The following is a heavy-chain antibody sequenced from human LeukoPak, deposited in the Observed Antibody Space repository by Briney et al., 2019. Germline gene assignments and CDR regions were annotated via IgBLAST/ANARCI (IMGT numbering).Heavy chain of an antibody. J-gene: IGHJ4*02. CDR1: GFSISSGYW. D-gene: IGHD2/OR15-2a*01. CDR3: ARKPRTTPFDY. Sequence: PSETLSLTCTVSGFSISSGYWWGWIRQPPGKGLEWIGNIYYNGNTNYNPSLKSRVTISVDTSRNQFSLKLSSVTAADTAVYYCARKPRTTPFDYWGQGTLVTVSS. V-gene: IGHV4-38-2*02. CDR2: IYYNGNT.